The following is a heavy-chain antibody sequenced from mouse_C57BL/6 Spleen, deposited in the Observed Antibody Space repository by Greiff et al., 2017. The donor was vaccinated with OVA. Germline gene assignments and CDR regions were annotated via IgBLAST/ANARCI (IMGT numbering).Heavy chain of an antibody. D-gene: IGHD3-2*02. V-gene: IGHV5-6*01. CDR1: GFTFSSYG. CDR2: ISSGGSYT. CDR3: ARRGDSSGSDY. Sequence: EVHLVESGGDLVKPGGSLKLSCAASGFTFSSYGMSWVRQTPDKRLEWVATISSGGSYTYYPDSVKGRFTISRDNAKNTLYLQMSSLKSEDTAMYYCARRGDSSGSDYWGQGTTLTVSS. J-gene: IGHJ2*01.